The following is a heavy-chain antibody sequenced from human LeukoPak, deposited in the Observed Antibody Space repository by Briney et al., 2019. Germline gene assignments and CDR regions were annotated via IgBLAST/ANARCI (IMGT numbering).Heavy chain of an antibody. CDR1: GGSISSYY. D-gene: IGHD2-2*01. J-gene: IGHJ6*02. CDR2: IYYSGST. V-gene: IGHV4-59*01. Sequence: PSETLSITCTVSGGSISSYYWSWIRQPPGKGLEWIGYIYYSGSTNYNPSLKSRVTISVDTSKNQFSLKLSSVTAADTAVYYCARAVPAAMGGYYYYGMDVWGQGTTVTVSS. CDR3: ARAVPAAMGGYYYYGMDV.